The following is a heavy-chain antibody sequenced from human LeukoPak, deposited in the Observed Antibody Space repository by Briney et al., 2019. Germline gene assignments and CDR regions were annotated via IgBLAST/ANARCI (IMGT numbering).Heavy chain of an antibody. CDR1: GYSISSGYY. V-gene: IGHV4-38-2*01. D-gene: IGHD3-10*01. Sequence: PSETLSLTGAVSGYSISSGYYWGWIRQPPGKGLEWIGSIYHSGSTYYNPSLKSRVTISVDTSKNQFSLKLSSVTAADTAVYYCARYIWDYYYGSGSSAGWFDPWGQGTLVTVSS. CDR2: IYHSGST. J-gene: IGHJ5*02. CDR3: ARYIWDYYYGSGSSAGWFDP.